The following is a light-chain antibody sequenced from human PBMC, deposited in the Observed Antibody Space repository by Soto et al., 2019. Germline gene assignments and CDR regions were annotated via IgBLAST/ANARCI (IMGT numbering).Light chain of an antibody. CDR3: QENNSYPYA. CDR2: KAS. Sequence: DIQMTQSPSTLSASVGDRVTITCRASQSISSWLAWYQQKPGKAPKLLIYKASSLESGVPSRFSGSGSGTEVTLTISSLQSDDFATYYCQENNSYPYAFGPGTKVDIK. J-gene: IGKJ3*01. CDR1: QSISSW. V-gene: IGKV1-5*03.